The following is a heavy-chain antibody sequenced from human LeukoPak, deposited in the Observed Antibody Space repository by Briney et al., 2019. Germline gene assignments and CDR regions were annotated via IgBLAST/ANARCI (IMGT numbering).Heavy chain of an antibody. CDR2: INSDGSTT. CDR3: ARGHYYYYSSAYYY. Sequence: SGGSLRLSCAASGFTFISYWMHWVRQAPGKGLVWFSRINSDGSTTSYAASVKGRFTISRDTAKNTLYLQMNSLRAEDTAVYCCARGHYYYYSSAYYYWGQGTLVTVSS. D-gene: IGHD3-22*01. CDR1: GFTFISYW. J-gene: IGHJ4*02. V-gene: IGHV3-74*01.